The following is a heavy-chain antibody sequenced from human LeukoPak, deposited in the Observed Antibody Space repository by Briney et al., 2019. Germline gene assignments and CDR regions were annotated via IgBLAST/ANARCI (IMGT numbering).Heavy chain of an antibody. Sequence: ASVKVSCKASGYTFTGYYMHWVRQAPGQGLEWMGWINPNSGGTNYAQKLQGRVTMTTDTSTSTAYMELRSLRSDDTAVYYCARVLFYSSGNKSNRVDYWGQGTLVTVSS. V-gene: IGHV1-2*02. CDR2: INPNSGGT. J-gene: IGHJ4*02. CDR1: GYTFTGYY. D-gene: IGHD6-19*01. CDR3: ARVLFYSSGNKSNRVDY.